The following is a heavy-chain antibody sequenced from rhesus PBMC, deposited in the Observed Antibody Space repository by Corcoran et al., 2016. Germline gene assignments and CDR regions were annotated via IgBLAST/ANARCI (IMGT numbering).Heavy chain of an antibody. V-gene: IGHV4S19*01. CDR2: ISGSTGTT. CDR3: ARDSSGWPSHYFDY. D-gene: IGHD6-31*01. J-gene: IGHJ4*01. Sequence: QVQLQESGPGLVKPSETLSLTCGVSGGSLSSSHWWSWIRQPPGKGLEWIGYISGSTGTTYYNPSLKSQVTISKDTSKNQFSLKLSSVTAADTAVYYCARDSSGWPSHYFDYWGQGVLVTVSS. CDR1: GGSLSSSHW.